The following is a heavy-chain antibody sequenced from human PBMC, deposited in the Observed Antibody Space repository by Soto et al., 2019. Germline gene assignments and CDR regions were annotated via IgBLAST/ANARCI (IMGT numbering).Heavy chain of an antibody. CDR3: ATSVNSAMAFDY. CDR1: GYTFTHYY. J-gene: IGHJ4*02. D-gene: IGHD5-18*01. V-gene: IGHV1-46*01. CDR2: INPNGGIT. Sequence: QVHLVQSGAEVKKPGASVRVSCKASGYTFTHYYIHWVRQAPGQGLEWMGIINPNGGITTYAQKFRAGFSMSRDTSTSTVYLELCSLRSEDSAVYYCATSVNSAMAFDYWGQGTLVTVSS.